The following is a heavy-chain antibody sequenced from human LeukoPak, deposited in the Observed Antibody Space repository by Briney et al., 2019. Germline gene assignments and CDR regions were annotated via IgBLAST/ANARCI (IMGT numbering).Heavy chain of an antibody. CDR3: ASGGIYYGAAFDF. J-gene: IGHJ4*02. CDR2: ISSSAGTI. Sequence: GGSLRLSCAASGFTFSSYEMNWVRQAPGKGLEWVSYISSSAGTIYYADSVKGRFTISRDNAKNSLYLQMNSLRAEDTALYYCASGGIYYGAAFDFWGQGSLVTVSA. D-gene: IGHD1-26*01. CDR1: GFTFSSYE. V-gene: IGHV3-48*03.